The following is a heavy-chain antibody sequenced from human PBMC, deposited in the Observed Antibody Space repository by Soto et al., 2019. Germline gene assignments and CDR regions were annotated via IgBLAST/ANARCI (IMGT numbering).Heavy chain of an antibody. CDR1: GLTFKTYS. Sequence: EVQLVESGGGLVQPGGSLRLSCAVSGLTFKTYSMNWVRQAPGKGLEWISFVTSSGSTMYYADSVKGRFAISRDNAKNSLYLQMNSLREEDTAVYFCARDTYNTGYINWGQGTRVTVSS. J-gene: IGHJ4*02. V-gene: IGHV3-48*02. CDR3: ARDTYNTGYIN. D-gene: IGHD1-20*01. CDR2: VTSSGSTM.